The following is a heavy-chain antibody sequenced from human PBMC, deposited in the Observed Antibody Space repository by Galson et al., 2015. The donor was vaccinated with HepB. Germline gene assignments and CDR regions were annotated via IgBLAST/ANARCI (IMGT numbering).Heavy chain of an antibody. V-gene: IGHV3-30-3*01. J-gene: IGHJ4*02. CDR3: ARDDTAIVVVPAAIY. CDR1: GFTFSSYA. D-gene: IGHD2-2*01. CDR2: ISYDGSNK. Sequence: SLRLSCAASGFTFSSYAMHWVRQAPGKGLEWVAVISYDGSNKYYADSVKGRFTISRDNSKNTLYLQMNSLRAEDTAVYYCARDDTAIVVVPAAIYWGQGTLVTVSS.